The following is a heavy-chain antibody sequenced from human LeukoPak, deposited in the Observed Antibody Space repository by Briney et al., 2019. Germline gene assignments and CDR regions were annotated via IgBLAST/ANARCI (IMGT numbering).Heavy chain of an antibody. V-gene: IGHV4-39*02. Sequence: SETLSLTCTVSGGSISSYYWSWIRQPPGKGMEWIGSIYYSGSTYYNPSLKSRVTISVDTSKNQFSLKLSSVTAADTAVYYCARESRTSRRKFDPWGQGTLVTVSS. J-gene: IGHJ5*02. CDR1: GGSISSYY. CDR2: IYYSGST. D-gene: IGHD2-2*01. CDR3: ARESRTSRRKFDP.